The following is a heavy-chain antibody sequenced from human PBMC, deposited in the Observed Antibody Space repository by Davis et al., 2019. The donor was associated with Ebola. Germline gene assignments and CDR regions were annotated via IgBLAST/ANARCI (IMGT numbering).Heavy chain of an antibody. CDR3: ARDVTTFGLVRGTFDN. V-gene: IGHV3-7*01. D-gene: IGHD3-3*01. CDR2: MLHDGSGK. CDR1: GFTFSDSW. J-gene: IGHJ4*02. Sequence: GESLKISCAASGFTFSDSWMAWVRQAPGKGLEWLANMLHDGSGKYSAGPVKGRFTISRDNARNSFYLQMNSLRVEDTAVYYCARDVTTFGLVRGTFDNWGQGTLVTVSS.